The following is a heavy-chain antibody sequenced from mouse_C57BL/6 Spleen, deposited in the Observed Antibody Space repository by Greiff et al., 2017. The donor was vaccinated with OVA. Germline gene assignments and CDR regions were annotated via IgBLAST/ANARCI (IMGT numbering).Heavy chain of an antibody. Sequence: EVQVVESGGGLVKPGGSLKLSCAASGFTFSDYGMHWVRQAPEKGLEWVAYISSGSSTLSYADTVKGRFPISRDNAKNTLFLQMTSLSSEDTAMYYCARSYYGNYEYFDVWGTGTTVTVSS. D-gene: IGHD2-10*01. CDR2: ISSGSSTL. CDR1: GFTFSDYG. J-gene: IGHJ1*03. CDR3: ARSYYGNYEYFDV. V-gene: IGHV5-17*01.